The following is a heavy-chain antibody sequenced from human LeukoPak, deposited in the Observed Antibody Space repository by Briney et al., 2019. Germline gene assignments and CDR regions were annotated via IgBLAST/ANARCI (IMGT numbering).Heavy chain of an antibody. J-gene: IGHJ3*02. CDR2: ISSSGSTI. Sequence: GGSLRLSCAASGFTFSDYYMNWVRQAPGKGLEWVSYISSSGSTIYYADSVKGRFTISRDNAKNSLYLQMNSLRAEDTAVYYCARAGNRDAFDIWGQGTMVTVSS. CDR1: GFTFSDYY. V-gene: IGHV3-11*04. CDR3: ARAGNRDAFDI. D-gene: IGHD2/OR15-2a*01.